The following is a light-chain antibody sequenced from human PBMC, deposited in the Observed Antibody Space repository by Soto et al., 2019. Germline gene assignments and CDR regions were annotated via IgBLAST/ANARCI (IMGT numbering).Light chain of an antibody. CDR3: CSYAGSTTLYV. V-gene: IGLV2-23*01. Sequence: QSALTQPASVSGSPGQSITISCTGTSSDLGSYNLVSWYQQHPDKAPKPMIYEGSQRPSGVSNRFSGSKSGNTASLTISGLQAEDEADYYCCSYAGSTTLYVFGTGTKVTVL. CDR2: EGS. CDR1: SSDLGSYNL. J-gene: IGLJ1*01.